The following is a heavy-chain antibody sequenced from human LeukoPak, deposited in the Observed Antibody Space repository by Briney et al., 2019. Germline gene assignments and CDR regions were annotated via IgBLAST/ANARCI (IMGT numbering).Heavy chain of an antibody. V-gene: IGHV3-7*01. J-gene: IGHJ4*02. CDR1: GFTFSSYW. Sequence: GGALGLSCAASGFTFSSYWMSWLRPAPGKGLEWVARISQDGSEKYYVDSVKGRFTSSRDNAENSLDLQMNSLRAEDTAVYYCARGRDYYYGPGSHAYWGQGTLVTVSS. CDR3: ARGRDYYYGPGSHAY. CDR2: ISQDGSEK. D-gene: IGHD3-10*01.